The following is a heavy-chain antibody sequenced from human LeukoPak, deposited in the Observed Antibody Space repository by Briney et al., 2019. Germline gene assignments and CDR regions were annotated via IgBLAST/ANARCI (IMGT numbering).Heavy chain of an antibody. J-gene: IGHJ6*03. CDR1: GFTFSSYG. CDR3: AKGELLLWDYYYYMDV. Sequence: SLRLSCAASGFTFSSYGMHWVRQAPGKGLEWVAVISYDGSNKYYADSVKGRFTISRDNSKNTLYLQMNSLRAEDTAVYYCAKGELLLWDYYYYMDVWGKGTTVTVSS. V-gene: IGHV3-30*18. D-gene: IGHD1-26*01. CDR2: ISYDGSNK.